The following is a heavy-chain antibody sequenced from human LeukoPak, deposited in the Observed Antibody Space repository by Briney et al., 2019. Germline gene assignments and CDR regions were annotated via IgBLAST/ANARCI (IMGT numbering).Heavy chain of an antibody. Sequence: PGGSLRLSCAASGFTFSSYAMSWVRQAPGKGLEWVSAISGSGGSTYYADSVKGRFTISRDNSKNTLYLQMNSLRAEDTAVYYCARAQKYSGSYYDWGQGTLVTVSS. J-gene: IGHJ4*02. D-gene: IGHD1-26*01. V-gene: IGHV3-23*01. CDR1: GFTFSSYA. CDR2: ISGSGGST. CDR3: ARAQKYSGSYYD.